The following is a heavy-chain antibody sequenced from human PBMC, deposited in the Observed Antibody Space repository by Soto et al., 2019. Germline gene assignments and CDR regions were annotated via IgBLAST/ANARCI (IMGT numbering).Heavy chain of an antibody. Sequence: QVHLVQAGAEVRKPGASVQVSCKASGYNFSSHDIHWVRQAPGRGLEWMGWINAGNGNTRYSQKFQDRITITRDASASTAYMELSSLRSEDTAIYYCARDSFYCGGRYCYHYSFYMDVWGKGTTVTVSS. CDR1: GYNFSSHD. CDR3: ARDSFYCGGRYCYHYSFYMDV. J-gene: IGHJ6*03. V-gene: IGHV1-3*01. CDR2: INAGNGNT. D-gene: IGHD2-21*01.